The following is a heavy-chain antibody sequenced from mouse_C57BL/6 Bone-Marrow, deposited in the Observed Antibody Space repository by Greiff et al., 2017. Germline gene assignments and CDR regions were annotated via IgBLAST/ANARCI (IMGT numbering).Heavy chain of an antibody. CDR3: ARRGYYYGSSSYVLYFDY. CDR2: SYWDDDK. Sequence: QVQLKESGPGILQSSQTLSLTCSFSGFSLSTSGMGVSWIRQPSGKGLEWLAHSYWDDDKRYNPSLKSWLTISKDTSRNQVFLKITSVDTADTATYYCARRGYYYGSSSYVLYFDYWGQGTTLTVSS. CDR1: GFSLSTSGMG. D-gene: IGHD1-1*01. J-gene: IGHJ2*01. V-gene: IGHV8-12*01.